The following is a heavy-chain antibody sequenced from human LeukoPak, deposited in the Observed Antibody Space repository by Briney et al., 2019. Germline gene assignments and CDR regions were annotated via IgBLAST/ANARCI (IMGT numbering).Heavy chain of an antibody. CDR3: ARGTLNSGGNPWGYYYYYMDV. V-gene: IGHV1-2*02. D-gene: IGHD4-23*01. J-gene: IGHJ6*03. Sequence: GAPVKVSCKASGYTFTGYYMHWVRQAPGQGLEWMGWINPNSGGTNYAQKFQGRVTMTRDTSIGTAYMELSRLRSDDTAVYYCARGTLNSGGNPWGYYYYYMDVWGKGTTVTVSS. CDR1: GYTFTGYY. CDR2: INPNSGGT.